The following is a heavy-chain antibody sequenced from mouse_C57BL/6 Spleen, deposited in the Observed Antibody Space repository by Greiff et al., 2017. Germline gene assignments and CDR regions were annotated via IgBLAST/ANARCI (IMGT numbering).Heavy chain of an antibody. J-gene: IGHJ2*01. V-gene: IGHV1-85*01. CDR2: IYPRDGST. CDR1: GYTFTSYD. CDR3: ARSLGANWDYFDY. Sequence: VKLMESGPELVKPGASVKLSCKASGYTFTSYDINWVKQRPGQGLEWIGWIYPRDGSTKYNEKFKGKATLTVDTSSSTAYMELHSLTSEDSAVYFCARSLGANWDYFDYWGQGTTLTVSS. D-gene: IGHD4-1*01.